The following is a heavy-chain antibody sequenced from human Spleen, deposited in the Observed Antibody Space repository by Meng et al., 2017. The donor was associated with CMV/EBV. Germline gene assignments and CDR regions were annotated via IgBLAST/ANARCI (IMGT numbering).Heavy chain of an antibody. Sequence: ASVKVSCKASGYTFTGYYMHWVRQAPGQGLEWMGWINPNSGGTNYAQKFQGRVTMTRDTSISTAYMELSRLRSEDTAVYYCAKADLGYCSGTICYRFDYWGQGTLVTVSS. V-gene: IGHV1-2*02. J-gene: IGHJ4*02. CDR1: GYTFTGYY. D-gene: IGHD2-2*01. CDR3: AKADLGYCSGTICYRFDY. CDR2: INPNSGGT.